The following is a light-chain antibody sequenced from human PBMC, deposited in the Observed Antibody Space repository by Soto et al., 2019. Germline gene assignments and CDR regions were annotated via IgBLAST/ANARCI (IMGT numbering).Light chain of an antibody. CDR3: QHYGTAPWT. J-gene: IGKJ1*01. Sequence: EIVLTQSPGTLSLSPGERATLSCRASQRVGGSYLAWYQQKPGKAPRLLIYGASSRATGIPDRFSGSGSGTDFTLTISRLEPEDFAVYHCQHYGTAPWTFGQGNKVEI. CDR1: QRVGGSY. CDR2: GAS. V-gene: IGKV3-20*01.